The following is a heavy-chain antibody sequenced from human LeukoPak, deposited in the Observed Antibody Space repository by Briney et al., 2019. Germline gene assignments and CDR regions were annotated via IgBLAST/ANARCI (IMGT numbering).Heavy chain of an antibody. Sequence: ASVKVSCKVSGYTLTELSMHWVRQAPGKGLEWMGGFDPEDGETIYAQKFQGRVTMTEDTSTDTAYMEVSSLRSEDTAVYYCATDSLGLVNDAFDIWGQGTMVTVSS. CDR3: ATDSLGLVNDAFDI. J-gene: IGHJ3*02. CDR1: GYTLTELS. CDR2: FDPEDGET. V-gene: IGHV1-24*01. D-gene: IGHD2-8*02.